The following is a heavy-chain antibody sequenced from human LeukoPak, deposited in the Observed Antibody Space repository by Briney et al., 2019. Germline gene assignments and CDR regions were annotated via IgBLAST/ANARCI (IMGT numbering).Heavy chain of an antibody. CDR1: GFTFSNYW. J-gene: IGHJ4*02. Sequence: GGSLRLSCAASGFTFSNYWMTWVRPSPGKGLEWVAIINQDGSGKYYVDSVKGRFTISRDNAKNSLYLQMSSLRAEDTAVYYCARGGHRQKEFWGQGTLVTVSS. D-gene: IGHD3-10*01. CDR3: ARGGHRQKEF. V-gene: IGHV3-7*01. CDR2: INQDGSGK.